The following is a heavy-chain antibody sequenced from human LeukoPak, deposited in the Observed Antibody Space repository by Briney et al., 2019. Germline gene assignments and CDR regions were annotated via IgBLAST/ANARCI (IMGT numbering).Heavy chain of an antibody. CDR1: GGSISSYY. D-gene: IGHD6-6*01. Sequence: TSXTLSLTCTVSGGSISSYYWSWIRQPPGKGLEWIGYIYYSGSTNYNPSLKSRVTISVATSKNQFSLKLSSVTAADTAVYYCAREVEYSSSSGAFDIWGQGTMVTVSS. CDR2: IYYSGST. CDR3: AREVEYSSSSGAFDI. V-gene: IGHV4-59*01. J-gene: IGHJ3*02.